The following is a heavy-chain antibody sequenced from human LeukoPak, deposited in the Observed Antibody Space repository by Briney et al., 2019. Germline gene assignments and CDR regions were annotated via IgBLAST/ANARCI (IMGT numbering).Heavy chain of an antibody. D-gene: IGHD6-19*01. CDR2: ISSSGSTI. CDR3: ARARRRVAVAGHYFDY. V-gene: IGHV3-48*03. J-gene: IGHJ4*02. CDR1: GFTFSSYE. Sequence: GGSLRLSCAASGFTFSSYEMNWVRQAPGKGLEWVSYISSSGSTIYYADSVKGRFTISRDNAKNSLYLQMNSLRAEDTAVYYCARARRRVAVAGHYFDYWGQGTLVTVSS.